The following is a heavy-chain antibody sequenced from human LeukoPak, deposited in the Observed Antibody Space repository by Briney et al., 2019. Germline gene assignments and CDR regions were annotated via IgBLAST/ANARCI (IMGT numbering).Heavy chain of an antibody. CDR3: AGDSSSLRYAFDI. V-gene: IGHV3-53*01. CDR2: IYTGGNT. J-gene: IGHJ3*02. Sequence: GGSLRLSCAASGFSVSTNYMSWVRQAPGEGLEWVSVIYTGGNTFSADSLKGRFIISRDNSRNTLDLHMDSLRVEDTAVYYCAGDSSSLRYAFDIWGQGTLVTVSS. D-gene: IGHD2-2*01. CDR1: GFSVSTNY.